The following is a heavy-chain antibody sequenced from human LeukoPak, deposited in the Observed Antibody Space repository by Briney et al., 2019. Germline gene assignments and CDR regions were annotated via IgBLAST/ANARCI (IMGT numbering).Heavy chain of an antibody. CDR3: ARVDLVVVATTPHWYFDL. CDR1: GYSFSRGYY. D-gene: IGHD2-15*01. J-gene: IGHJ2*01. V-gene: IGHV4-38-2*01. CDR2: IYQTGRT. Sequence: PSETLSLTCAVSGYSFSRGYYWGWIRQAPGKGLEWIGIIYQTGRTNYNPSLKSRVTMSVDTSKNQFSLRLSSVTAADTAVYYCARVDLVVVATTPHWYFDLWGRGTLVTVSS.